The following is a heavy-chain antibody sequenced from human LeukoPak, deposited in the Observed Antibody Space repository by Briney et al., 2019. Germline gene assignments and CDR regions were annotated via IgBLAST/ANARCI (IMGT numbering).Heavy chain of an antibody. D-gene: IGHD1-26*01. CDR2: ISYDGSNK. CDR3: ARSSGGWFDP. Sequence: PGGSLRLSCAASGFTFSSYAMHWVRQAPGKGLEWVAVISYDGSNKYYADSVKGRFTISRDNSKNTLYLQMNSLRSDDTAVYYCARSSGGWFDPWGQGTLVTVSS. CDR1: GFTFSSYA. J-gene: IGHJ5*02. V-gene: IGHV3-30-3*01.